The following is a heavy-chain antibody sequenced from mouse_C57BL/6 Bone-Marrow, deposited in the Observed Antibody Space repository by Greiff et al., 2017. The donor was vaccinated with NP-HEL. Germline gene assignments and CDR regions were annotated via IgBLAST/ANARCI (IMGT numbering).Heavy chain of an antibody. V-gene: IGHV1-59*01. CDR1: GYTFTSYW. J-gene: IGHJ3*01. CDR2: IDPSDSYT. D-gene: IGHD2-4*01. Sequence: QVQLQQSGAELVRPGTSVKLSCKASGYTFTSYWMHWVKQRPGQGLEWIGVIDPSDSYTNYNQKFKGKATLTVDTSSSTAYMQLSSLTSEDSAVYYCARDYRGAYWGQGTLVTVSA. CDR3: ARDYRGAY.